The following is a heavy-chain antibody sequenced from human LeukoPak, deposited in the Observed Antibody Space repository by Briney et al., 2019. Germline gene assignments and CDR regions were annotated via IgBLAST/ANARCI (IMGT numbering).Heavy chain of an antibody. CDR1: GFTFTSYY. CDR2: INPSGGST. D-gene: IGHD4-17*01. Sequence: PGGSLRLSCAASGFTFTSYYMHWVRQAPGQGLEWMGIINPSGGSTSYAQKFQGRVTMTRDTSTSTVYMELSSLRSEDTAVYYCARDLLTVTMHGLVSPFDYWGQGTLVTVSS. CDR3: ARDLLTVTMHGLVSPFDY. J-gene: IGHJ4*02. V-gene: IGHV1-46*01.